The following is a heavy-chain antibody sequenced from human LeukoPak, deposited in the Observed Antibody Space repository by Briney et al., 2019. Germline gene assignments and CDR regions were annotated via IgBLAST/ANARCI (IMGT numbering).Heavy chain of an antibody. D-gene: IGHD3-22*01. CDR2: IYSGGST. CDR3: ARVRGTDYDSSGYMDY. J-gene: IGHJ4*02. V-gene: IGHV3-53*01. Sequence: GGSLRLSCAASGFTVSSNYMSWVRQAPGKGLEWVSVIYSGGSTYYADSVKGRFTISRDNSKNTLYLQMNSLRAEDTAVYYCARVRGTDYDSSGYMDYWGQGTLVTVSS. CDR1: GFTVSSNY.